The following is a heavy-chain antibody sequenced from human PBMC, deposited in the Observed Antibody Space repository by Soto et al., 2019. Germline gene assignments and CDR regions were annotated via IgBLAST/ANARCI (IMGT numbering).Heavy chain of an antibody. CDR2: ISGDGGST. CDR3: AKDIPYIGRSPRFDY. D-gene: IGHD2-2*01. J-gene: IGHJ4*02. V-gene: IGHV3-43*02. Sequence: GGSLRLSCAASGFTFDGYAMHWVRQAPGKGLEWVSLISGDGGSTYYADSVKGRFTISRDNSKNSLYLQMNSLRTEDTAVYYCAKDIPYIGRSPRFDYWGQGTLVTVSS. CDR1: GFTFDGYA.